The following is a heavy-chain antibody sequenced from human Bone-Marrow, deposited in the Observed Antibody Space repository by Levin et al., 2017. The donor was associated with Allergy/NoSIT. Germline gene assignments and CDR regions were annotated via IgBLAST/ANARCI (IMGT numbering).Heavy chain of an antibody. D-gene: IGHD3-3*02. CDR2: ISGSGHTI. CDR3: ARAWSNIFFYHGLDV. J-gene: IGHJ6*02. CDR1: GFTFTGYY. V-gene: IGHV3-11*01. Sequence: GGSLRLSCEASGFTFTGYYMNWIRQAPGKGLEWVSSISGSGHTIYYADSVKGRFTISRDNAQNSVYLQMNSLRAEDTAVYYCARAWSNIFFYHGLDVWGQGTTVTVSS.